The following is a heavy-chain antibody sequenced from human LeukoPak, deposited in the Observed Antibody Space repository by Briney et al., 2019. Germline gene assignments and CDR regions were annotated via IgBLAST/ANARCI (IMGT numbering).Heavy chain of an antibody. Sequence: GASVKVSCKASGYTFTSYGISWVRQAPGQGLEWMGWISAYNGNTNYAQKFQGRVTMTRDTSTSTVYMELSSLRSEDTAVYYCARDRTGDRWYFDLWGRGTLVTVSS. CDR2: ISAYNGNT. CDR3: ARDRTGDRWYFDL. D-gene: IGHD7-27*01. J-gene: IGHJ2*01. V-gene: IGHV1-18*01. CDR1: GYTFTSYG.